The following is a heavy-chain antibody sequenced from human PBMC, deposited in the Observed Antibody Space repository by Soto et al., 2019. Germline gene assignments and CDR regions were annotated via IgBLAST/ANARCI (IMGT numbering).Heavy chain of an antibody. D-gene: IGHD2-2*01. V-gene: IGHV3-21*01. CDR2: ISSSSSYI. Sequence: GGSLRLSCAASGFTFSSYSMNWVRQAPGKGLEWVSSISSSSSYIYYADSVKGRFTISRDNAKNSLYLQMNSLRDEDTAVYYCARGGCSSTGCSRGNCFDPWGQGTLVTVSS. J-gene: IGHJ5*02. CDR3: ARGGCSSTGCSRGNCFDP. CDR1: GFTFSSYS.